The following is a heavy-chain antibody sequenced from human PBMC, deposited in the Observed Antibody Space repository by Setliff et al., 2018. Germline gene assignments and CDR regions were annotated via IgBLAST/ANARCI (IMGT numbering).Heavy chain of an antibody. CDR3: ARVPRLEWLLPTFDS. J-gene: IGHJ4*02. V-gene: IGHV1-18*01. CDR1: GYSFINYG. CDR2: ISGYNGNT. Sequence: ASVKVSCKTSGYSFINYGLSWMRQAPGQGLEWVGWISGYNGNTDYAQNLQGRVTMTIDTSTSTAYMELRSLRSDDTAVYYCARVPRLEWLLPTFDSWGQGTLGTVS. D-gene: IGHD3-3*01.